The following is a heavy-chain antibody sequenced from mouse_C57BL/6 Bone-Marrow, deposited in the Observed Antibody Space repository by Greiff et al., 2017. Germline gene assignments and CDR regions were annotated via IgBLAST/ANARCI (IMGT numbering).Heavy chain of an antibody. V-gene: IGHV1-62-3*01. CDR2: IDPNSGST. J-gene: IGHJ4*01. D-gene: IGHD2-4*01. CDR3: ARRRIYYDYDDAMDY. Sequence: QVQLQQPGAELVKPGASVKLSCKASGYTFTSYWMHWVKQRPGRGLEWIGRIDPNSGSTNYNEKFKSKATLTVDKSSSTAYMQLSSLTSEDSAVYYCARRRIYYDYDDAMDYWGQGTSVTVSS. CDR1: GYTFTSYW.